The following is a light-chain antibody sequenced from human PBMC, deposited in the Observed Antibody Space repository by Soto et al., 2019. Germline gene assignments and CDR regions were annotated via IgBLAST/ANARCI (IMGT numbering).Light chain of an antibody. CDR3: AQGLQIPLT. CDR2: LGS. Sequence: DIVMTQSPLSLPVTPGEPASISCRSSQSLLHSNGYNYLDWYLQKPGQSPQLLIYLGSNRASGVPDRFSGSGSGTDFTLKISRVEAEDVGVYFCAQGLQIPLTFGGGTRWIS. J-gene: IGKJ4*01. V-gene: IGKV2-28*01. CDR1: QSLLHSNGYNY.